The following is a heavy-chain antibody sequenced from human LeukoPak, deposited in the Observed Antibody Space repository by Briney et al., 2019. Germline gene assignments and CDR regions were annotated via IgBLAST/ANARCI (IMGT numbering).Heavy chain of an antibody. D-gene: IGHD6-19*01. CDR2: LYSGGDT. Sequence: GGSLRLSCAASGFSVSGHYMSWVRQAPGKGLERVSVLYSGGDTYYADSVKGRFTISRDTSKNTLYLQMNGLRAEDTAVYYCARGNTGYSSAWGRDFDYWGQGTLVTVSS. CDR1: GFSVSGHY. CDR3: ARGNTGYSSAWGRDFDY. J-gene: IGHJ4*02. V-gene: IGHV3-66*01.